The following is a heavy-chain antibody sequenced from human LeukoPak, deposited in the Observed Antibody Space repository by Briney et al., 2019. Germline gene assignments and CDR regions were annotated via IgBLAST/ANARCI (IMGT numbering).Heavy chain of an antibody. D-gene: IGHD5-24*01. V-gene: IGHV3-48*03. CDR1: GFTFSSYE. CDR3: ARGEVDGYNF. CDR2: IRSRGSTI. Sequence: GGSLRLSCAAAGFTFSSYEMNWVRQAPGKGLEWVTYIRSRGSTIYYADSVKGRFTVSRDNAKNSLYLQMNSLRAEDTAVYYCARGEVDGYNFGGQGTLVTVSS. J-gene: IGHJ4*02.